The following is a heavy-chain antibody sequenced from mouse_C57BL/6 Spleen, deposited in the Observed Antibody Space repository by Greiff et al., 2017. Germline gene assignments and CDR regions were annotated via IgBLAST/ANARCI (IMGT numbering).Heavy chain of an antibody. V-gene: IGHV5-6*02. J-gene: IGHJ4*01. CDR1: GFTFSSYG. CDR3: ARLVSDYDAMDY. CDR2: ISSGGSYT. Sequence: EVKLVESGGDLVKPGGSLKLSCAASGFTFSSYGMSWVRQTPDKRLEWVATISSGGSYTYYPDSVKGRFTISRDNAKNTLYLQMSSLKSEDTAMYYCARLVSDYDAMDYWGQGTSVTVSS.